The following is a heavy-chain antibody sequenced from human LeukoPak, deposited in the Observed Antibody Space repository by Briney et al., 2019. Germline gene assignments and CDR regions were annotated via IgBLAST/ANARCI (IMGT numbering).Heavy chain of an antibody. V-gene: IGHV3-48*03. D-gene: IGHD3-16*01. CDR2: ISSSDTTI. CDR3: ARGNYVFPKYYFDY. CDR1: GFTFSSFD. Sequence: GGSLRLSCAASGFTFSSFDLNWVRQAPGKGPEWVSYISSSDTTIYYGDSVKGRFTISRDNAKNSLYLQMNSLRAEDTAVYYCARGNYVFPKYYFDYWGQGTLVTVSS. J-gene: IGHJ4*02.